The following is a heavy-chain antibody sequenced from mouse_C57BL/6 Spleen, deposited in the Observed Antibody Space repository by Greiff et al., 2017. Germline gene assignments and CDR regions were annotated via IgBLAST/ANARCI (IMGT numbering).Heavy chain of an antibody. CDR3: ARLNYGYGGFAY. CDR2: IYPSDSET. V-gene: IGHV1-61*01. CDR1: GYTFTSYW. J-gene: IGHJ3*01. Sequence: QVQLQQPGAELVRPGSSVKLSCKASGYTFTSYWMDWVKQRPGQGLEWIGNIYPSDSETHYNQKFKDKATLTVDKSSSTAYMQLSSLTSEDSAVYYCARLNYGYGGFAYWGQGTLVTVSA. D-gene: IGHD2-2*01.